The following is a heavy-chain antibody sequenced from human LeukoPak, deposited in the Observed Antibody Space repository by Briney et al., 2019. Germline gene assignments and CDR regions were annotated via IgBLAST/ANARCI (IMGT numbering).Heavy chain of an antibody. CDR2: ISAYNGNT. D-gene: IGHD2-15*01. CDR3: ARVVVVGDNYFDY. J-gene: IGHJ4*02. Sequence: ASVKVSCRASGYSFTSYAISWVRQAPGQGLEWMGWISAYNGNTDYAQKLQVRVTMTTDTPTGTAYMELRGLRSDDTAVYYCARVVVVGDNYFDYWGQGTLVTVSS. V-gene: IGHV1-18*01. CDR1: GYSFTSYA.